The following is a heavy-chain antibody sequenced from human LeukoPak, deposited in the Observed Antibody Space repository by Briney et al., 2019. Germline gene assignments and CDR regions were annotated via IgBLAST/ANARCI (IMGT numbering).Heavy chain of an antibody. CDR3: ARDSSGSEYYFDY. CDR1: GGSISSHY. CDR2: INTSGGT. V-gene: IGHV4-4*07. J-gene: IGHJ4*02. D-gene: IGHD6-19*01. Sequence: PSETLSLTCTVSGGSISSHYWSWIRQPAGKGLEWIGRINTSGGTNYNPSLKSRVTMSVDTSKNQFSLKLSSVTAADTAVYYCARDSSGSEYYFDYWGQGILVTVSS.